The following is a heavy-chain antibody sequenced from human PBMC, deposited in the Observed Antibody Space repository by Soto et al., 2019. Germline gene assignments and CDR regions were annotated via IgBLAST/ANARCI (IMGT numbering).Heavy chain of an antibody. CDR3: AKDYYYYDSSGYPDY. V-gene: IGHV3-30*18. CDR1: GFTFSSYG. J-gene: IGHJ4*02. D-gene: IGHD3-22*01. Sequence: GSLRLSCAACGFTFSSYGMHWVRQAPGKGLEWVAVISYDGSNKYYADSVKGRFTISRDNSKNTLYLQMNSLRAEDTAVYYCAKDYYYYDSSGYPDYWGQGTLVTVSS. CDR2: ISYDGSNK.